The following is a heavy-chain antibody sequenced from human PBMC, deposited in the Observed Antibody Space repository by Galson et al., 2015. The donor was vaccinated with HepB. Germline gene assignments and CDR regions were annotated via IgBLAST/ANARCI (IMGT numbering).Heavy chain of an antibody. CDR2: ISGSGGNT. CDR3: ARREQWPAGRYGMDV. J-gene: IGHJ6*02. V-gene: IGHV3-23*01. CDR1: GFTFSSYA. Sequence: SLRLSCAASGFTFSSYAVSWVRRAPGKGLEWVSGISGSGGNTYYADSVKGRSTISRDNSKNTLYLQMNSLRPEDTAVYYCARREQWPAGRYGMDVWGQGTTVTVSS. D-gene: IGHD6-19*01.